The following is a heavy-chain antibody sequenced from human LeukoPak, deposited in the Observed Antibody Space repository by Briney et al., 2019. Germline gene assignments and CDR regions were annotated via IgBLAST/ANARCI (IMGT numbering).Heavy chain of an antibody. J-gene: IGHJ4*02. CDR2: ISYDGSNK. Sequence: PGRSLRLSCAASGFTFSSYAMHWVRQAPGKGLEWVAVISYDGSNKYYADSAKGRFTISRDNSKNTLYLQMNSLRAEDTAVYYCARDRAGVPAAPGDYWGQGTLVTVSS. CDR3: ARDRAGVPAAPGDY. V-gene: IGHV3-30-3*01. D-gene: IGHD2-2*01. CDR1: GFTFSSYA.